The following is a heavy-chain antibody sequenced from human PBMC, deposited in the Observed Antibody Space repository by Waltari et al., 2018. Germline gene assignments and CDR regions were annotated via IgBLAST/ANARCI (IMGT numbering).Heavy chain of an antibody. J-gene: IGHJ3*02. Sequence: EVQLVESGGGLVQFGGSLRLSCAASGFTFSSYYMHWVSQTPGKGLVWFSLINSYGTSTTYADSVKGRFTTSRDNARNTLHLQMNSLRVEDTAVYYCATGDSHAFDMWGQGTLVIVSS. CDR2: INSYGTST. D-gene: IGHD4-17*01. V-gene: IGHV3-74*01. CDR3: ATGDSHAFDM. CDR1: GFTFSSYY.